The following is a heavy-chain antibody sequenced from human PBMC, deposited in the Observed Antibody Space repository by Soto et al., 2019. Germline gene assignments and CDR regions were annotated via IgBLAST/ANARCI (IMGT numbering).Heavy chain of an antibody. V-gene: IGHV4-31*01. Sequence: QVQLQESGPGLVKPSQTLSLTCTVSGGSISSGGYYWSWIRQHPGKGLEWIGYIYYSGSTYYNPCLKTLVTISVDTSKNQFSLKLSSVTAADTAVYYCARKATVTTCFDYWGQGTLVTVSS. CDR2: IYYSGST. D-gene: IGHD4-17*01. J-gene: IGHJ4*02. CDR1: GGSISSGGYY. CDR3: ARKATVTTCFDY.